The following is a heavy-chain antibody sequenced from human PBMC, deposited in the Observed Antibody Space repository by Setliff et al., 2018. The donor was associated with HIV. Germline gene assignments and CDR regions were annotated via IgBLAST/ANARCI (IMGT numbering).Heavy chain of an antibody. CDR2: INPNSGGT. CDR1: GYTFTGYY. CDR3: ARGWGLSYSYDSSGYTPFDY. Sequence: ASVKVSCKASGYTFTGYYMHWVRQAPGQGLEWMGWINPNSGGTNYAQKFQGRVTMTRDTSISTAYMELSRLRSDDTAVYYCARGWGLSYSYDSSGYTPFDYWGQGTLVTVSS. J-gene: IGHJ4*02. V-gene: IGHV1-2*02. D-gene: IGHD3-22*01.